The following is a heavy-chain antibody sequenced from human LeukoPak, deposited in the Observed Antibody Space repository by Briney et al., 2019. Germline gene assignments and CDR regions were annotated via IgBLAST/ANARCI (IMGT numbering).Heavy chain of an antibody. J-gene: IGHJ6*03. CDR2: ISSSSSTI. D-gene: IGHD4-11*01. Sequence: QPGGSLRLSCAASGFTFSSYSMNWVRQAPGKGLEWVSYISSSSSTIYYADSVKGRSTISRDNAKNSLYLQMNSLRAEDTAVYYCARGAYSNYDYYYYYYMDVWGKGTTVTVSS. CDR1: GFTFSSYS. V-gene: IGHV3-48*04. CDR3: ARGAYSNYDYYYYYYMDV.